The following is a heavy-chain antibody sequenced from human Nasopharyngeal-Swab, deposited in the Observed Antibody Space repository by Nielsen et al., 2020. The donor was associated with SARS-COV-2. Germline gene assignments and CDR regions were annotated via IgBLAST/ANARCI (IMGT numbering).Heavy chain of an antibody. CDR3: ARSKKQQLTLVDY. CDR2: IYHGGST. V-gene: IGHV4-30-2*01. J-gene: IGHJ4*02. CDR1: GGSISSGGYS. Sequence: SETLSLTCAVSGGSISSGGYSWSWIRQPPGKGLEWIGYIYHGGSTYYNPSLKSRVTISVDRSKNQFSLKLSSVTAADTAVYYCARSKKQQLTLVDYWGQGTLVTVSS. D-gene: IGHD6-13*01.